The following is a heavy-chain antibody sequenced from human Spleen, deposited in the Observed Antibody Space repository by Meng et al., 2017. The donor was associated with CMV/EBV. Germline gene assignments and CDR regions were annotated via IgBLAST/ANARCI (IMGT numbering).Heavy chain of an antibody. CDR1: GDTITDYY. Sequence: EASGDTITDYYRHWVQQAPGQGLEWVEWINTNSGDNNYAQKFQGRVTMTRDTSISTAYMELRRLTSDDTAVYYCARATGKWLQSLGYRGQGTLVTVSS. J-gene: IGHJ4*02. CDR3: ARATGKWLQSLGY. V-gene: IGHV1-2*02. D-gene: IGHD1-1*01. CDR2: INTNSGDN.